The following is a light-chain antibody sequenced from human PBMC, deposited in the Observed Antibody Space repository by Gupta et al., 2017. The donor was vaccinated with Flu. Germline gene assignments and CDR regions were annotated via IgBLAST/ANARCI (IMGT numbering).Light chain of an antibody. V-gene: IGKV1-5*03. Sequence: TQSPSTLSASVGDRVTITCRASQSISSWLAWYQQKPGKAPKLLIYKASSLESGVPSRFSGSGSGTEFTLTISTLQPDDFATYYCQQYNRYWTFGQGTKVEIK. CDR1: QSISSW. CDR3: QQYNRYWT. CDR2: KAS. J-gene: IGKJ1*01.